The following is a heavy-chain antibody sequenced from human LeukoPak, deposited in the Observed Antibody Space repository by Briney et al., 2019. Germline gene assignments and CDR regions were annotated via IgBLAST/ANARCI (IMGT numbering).Heavy chain of an antibody. Sequence: SVKVSCKASGDTFSTKAINWVRQAPGQGLEWMGGIIPISGTPTSAQKFQDRVTFSTDESTRTAYMELSSLTSEDSALYYCARRRGTTHLYWFDHWGQGTQVTVSS. CDR1: GDTFSTKA. J-gene: IGHJ5*02. V-gene: IGHV1-69*05. D-gene: IGHD2-15*01. CDR3: ARRRGTTHLYWFDH. CDR2: IIPISGTP.